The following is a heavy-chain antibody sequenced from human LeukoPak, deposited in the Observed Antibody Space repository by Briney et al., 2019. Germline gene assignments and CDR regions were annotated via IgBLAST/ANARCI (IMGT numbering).Heavy chain of an antibody. CDR3: ARDGEKGAFDI. J-gene: IGHJ3*02. V-gene: IGHV3-33*01. Sequence: GRSLRLSCAASGFTFSSYGMHWVRQAPGKGLEWVAVIWYDGSNKYYADSVKGRFTISRDNSKNTLYLQMNSPRAEDTAVYYCARDGEKGAFDIWGQGTMVTVSS. CDR1: GFTFSSYG. CDR2: IWYDGSNK.